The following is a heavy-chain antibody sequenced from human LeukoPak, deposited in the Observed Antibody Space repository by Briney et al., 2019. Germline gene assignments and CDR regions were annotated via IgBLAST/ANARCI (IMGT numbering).Heavy chain of an antibody. J-gene: IGHJ4*02. V-gene: IGHV3-15*01. CDR1: GFTFSNDW. CDR3: TVGYCDYGVGY. D-gene: IGHD4-17*01. CDR2: IKSKTDGGTT. Sequence: GGSLRLSCAASGFTFSNDWMSWVRQAPGKGLEWVGLIKSKTDGGTTDYAAPVKGRFTISRDDSKNTLYLQINSLKTEDTSVYYCTVGYCDYGVGYWAQGTLVTVSS.